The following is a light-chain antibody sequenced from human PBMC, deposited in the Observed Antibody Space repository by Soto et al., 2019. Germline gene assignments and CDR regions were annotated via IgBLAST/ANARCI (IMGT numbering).Light chain of an antibody. CDR1: QSLLHTNGYNY. CDR3: MQAQQSPPA. J-gene: IGKJ4*01. Sequence: EIVMTQSPLSLPVTPGEPASISCRSSQSLLHTNGYNYLDWYLQKPGQSPQLLIYLGSNRASGVPDRFSGSGSGTDFTLKISRVEAEDVGVYYCMQAQQSPPAFGGGTKVEI. V-gene: IGKV2-28*01. CDR2: LGS.